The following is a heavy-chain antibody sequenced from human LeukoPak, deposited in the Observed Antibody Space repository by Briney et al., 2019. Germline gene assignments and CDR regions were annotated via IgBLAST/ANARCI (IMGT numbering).Heavy chain of an antibody. Sequence: SQTLSLTCAVSGGSISSGGYSWSWIRQPPGKGLEWIGYIYHSGSTYYNPSLKSRVTISVDRSENQFSLKLSSVTAADTAVYYCARGPTAAGYFDYWGQGTLVTVSS. CDR2: IYHSGST. CDR1: GGSISSGGYS. D-gene: IGHD6-13*01. V-gene: IGHV4-30-2*01. CDR3: ARGPTAAGYFDY. J-gene: IGHJ4*02.